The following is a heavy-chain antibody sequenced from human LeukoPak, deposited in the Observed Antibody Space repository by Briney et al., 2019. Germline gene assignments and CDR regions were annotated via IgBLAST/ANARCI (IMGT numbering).Heavy chain of an antibody. Sequence: SVKVSCKASGGTFSSYAISWVRQAPVQGLEWMGRILPIFGTANYAQKFQGRVTITTDESTSTAYMELSSLRSEDTAVYYCAREVTPFDAFDIWGQGTMVTVSS. CDR1: GGTFSSYA. CDR2: ILPIFGTA. V-gene: IGHV1-69*05. D-gene: IGHD2-21*02. J-gene: IGHJ3*02. CDR3: AREVTPFDAFDI.